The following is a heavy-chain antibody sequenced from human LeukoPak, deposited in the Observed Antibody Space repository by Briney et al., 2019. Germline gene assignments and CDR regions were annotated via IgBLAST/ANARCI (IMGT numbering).Heavy chain of an antibody. CDR3: AKDPSSPYYYYYYYMDV. J-gene: IGHJ6*03. V-gene: IGHV3-23*01. CDR2: ISGSGGST. CDR1: GFTFSSYA. Sequence: GGSLRLSCAASGFTFSSYAMSWVRQAPGKGLEWVSAISGSGGSTYYADSVRGRFTISRDNSKNTLYLQMNSLRAEDTAVYYCAKDPSSPYYYYYYYMDVWGKGTTVTVSS. D-gene: IGHD6-6*01.